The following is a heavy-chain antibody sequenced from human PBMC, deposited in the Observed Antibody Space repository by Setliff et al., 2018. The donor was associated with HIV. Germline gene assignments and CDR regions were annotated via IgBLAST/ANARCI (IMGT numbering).Heavy chain of an antibody. D-gene: IGHD6-13*01. Sequence: TLSLTCGVSVGSLSGYYWSWIRQPPRKGLEWIGEIDPSGSITYNPSLKSRVTISADSFKNQFSLKLTSVIAADTSVYYCVRGGSSSWYRFFQLWGQGTLVTVSS. CDR3: VRGGSSSWYRFFQL. J-gene: IGHJ1*01. CDR1: VGSLSGYY. CDR2: IDPSGSI. V-gene: IGHV4-34*01.